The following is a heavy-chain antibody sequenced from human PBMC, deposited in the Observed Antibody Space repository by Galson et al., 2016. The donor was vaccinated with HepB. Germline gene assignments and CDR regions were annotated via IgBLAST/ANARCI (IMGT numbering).Heavy chain of an antibody. V-gene: IGHV3-33*06. CDR1: GITFSNYG. Sequence: SLRLSCAASGITFSNYGMHWVRQAPGKGLEWVALIWNDGSNKYYADSVKGRFTISRDNSKDTLYLQMSSLRAEDTAVYYCAKFVSRWGSGYQVWGQGTLVTVSS. CDR3: AKFVSRWGSGYQV. J-gene: IGHJ4*02. CDR2: IWNDGSNK. D-gene: IGHD3-22*01.